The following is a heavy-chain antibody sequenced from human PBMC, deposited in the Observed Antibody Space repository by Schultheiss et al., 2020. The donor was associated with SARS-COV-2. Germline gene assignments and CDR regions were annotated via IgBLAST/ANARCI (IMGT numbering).Heavy chain of an antibody. J-gene: IGHJ6*02. CDR2: INHSGST. V-gene: IGHV4-34*01. D-gene: IGHD6-19*01. CDR3: ARNPAVAGDVTLLPLDYYGMDV. Sequence: SETLSLTCTVSGGSISSYYWSWIRQPPGKGLEWIGEINHSGSTNYNPSLKSRVTMSVDTSKNQFSLQLNSVTPEDTAVYYCARNPAVAGDVTLLPLDYYGMDVWGQGTTVTVSS. CDR1: GGSISSYY.